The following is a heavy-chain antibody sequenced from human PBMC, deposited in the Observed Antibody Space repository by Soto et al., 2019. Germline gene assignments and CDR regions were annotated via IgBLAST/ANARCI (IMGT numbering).Heavy chain of an antibody. CDR3: VRAPEQRPIDY. D-gene: IGHD6-19*01. CDR1: GFSLSDYW. V-gene: IGHV3-74*03. Sequence: EVQLVESGGGLVQPGGSLRLSCAASGFSLSDYWMHWVRQVPGKGLLWVSRISVDGRDTTYADSVKGRFTISRDNAKNTLYLQMDSLRAEDTAVYYCVRAPEQRPIDYWSHGSLVTVSS. CDR2: ISVDGRDT. J-gene: IGHJ4*01.